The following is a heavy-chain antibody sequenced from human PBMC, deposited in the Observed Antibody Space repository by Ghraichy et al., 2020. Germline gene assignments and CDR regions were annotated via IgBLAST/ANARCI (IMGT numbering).Heavy chain of an antibody. CDR2: ISYDGSNK. CDR3: ARVHERLLRALFDI. V-gene: IGHV3-30-3*01. J-gene: IGHJ3*02. D-gene: IGHD5-12*01. Sequence: GGSLRLSCAASGFTFSSYAMHWVRQAPGKGLEWVAVISYDGSNKYYADSVKGRFTISRDNSKNTLYLQMNSLRAEDTAVYYCARVHERLLRALFDIWGQGTMVTVSS. CDR1: GFTFSSYA.